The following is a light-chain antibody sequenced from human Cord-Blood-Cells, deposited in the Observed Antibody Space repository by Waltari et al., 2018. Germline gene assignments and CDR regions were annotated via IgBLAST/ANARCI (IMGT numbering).Light chain of an antibody. V-gene: IGLV2-23*01. Sequence: QSAMTQPASVSGSPGQSIAISCTGTSSDVGSYNLVSWYQQPPGKAPKLMSYEGSKRPSGVSNRFSGSKSGNTASLTISGLHAEDEADYYCCSYAGSSTWVFGGGTKLTVL. CDR1: SSDVGSYNL. CDR2: EGS. J-gene: IGLJ3*02. CDR3: CSYAGSSTWV.